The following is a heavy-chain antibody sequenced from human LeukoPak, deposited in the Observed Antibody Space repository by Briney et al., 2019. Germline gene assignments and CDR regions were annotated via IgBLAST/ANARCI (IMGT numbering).Heavy chain of an antibody. J-gene: IGHJ5*02. V-gene: IGHV1-69*13. D-gene: IGHD2-2*02. CDR1: GGTFSSYA. CDR2: IIPIFGTA. CDR3: ARCPDLGPAAIAWFDP. Sequence: ASVKVSCKASGGTFSSYAISWVRQAPGQGLEWMGGIIPIFGTANYAQKFQGRVTITADESTSTAYMELSSLRSEDTAVYYCARCPDLGPAAIAWFDPWSQGTLVTVSS.